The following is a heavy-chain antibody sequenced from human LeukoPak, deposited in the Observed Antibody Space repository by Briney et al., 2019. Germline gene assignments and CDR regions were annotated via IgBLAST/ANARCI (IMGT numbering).Heavy chain of an antibody. CDR1: GYTFTGYY. D-gene: IGHD1-7*01. CDR3: ARDYWNYGGYFDY. CDR2: INPNNGGT. J-gene: IGHJ4*02. Sequence: ASVKVSCKASGYTFTGYYIHWVRQAPGQGLEWMGWINPNNGGTKYAQKFQGRVTMTRDTSISTAYMELSRLSSDDTAVYYCARDYWNYGGYFDYWGQGTLVTVSS. V-gene: IGHV1-2*02.